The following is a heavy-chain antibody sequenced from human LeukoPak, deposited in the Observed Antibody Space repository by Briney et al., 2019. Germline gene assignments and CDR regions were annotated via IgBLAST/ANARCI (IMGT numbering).Heavy chain of an antibody. J-gene: IGHJ4*02. D-gene: IGHD6-19*01. V-gene: IGHV4-59*01. Sequence: PSETLSLTCTVSGGSISSYYWSWIRQPPGKGLEWIGYIYYRGSTNYNPSLKSRVTISVDTSKNQFSLKLSSVTAADTAVYYCARDRGGWYVEYFDYWGQGTLVTVSS. CDR3: ARDRGGWYVEYFDY. CDR1: GGSISSYY. CDR2: IYYRGST.